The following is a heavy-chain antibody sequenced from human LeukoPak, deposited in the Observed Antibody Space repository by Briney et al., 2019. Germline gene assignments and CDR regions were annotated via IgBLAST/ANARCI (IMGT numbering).Heavy chain of an antibody. CDR2: IYTSGST. D-gene: IGHD5-18*01. CDR1: GGSISSNY. V-gene: IGHV4-4*09. Sequence: SETLSLTCTVSGGSISSNYWSWIRQPPGKGLEWIGYIYTSGSTNYNPSLKSRVTISVDTSKNQFSLKLSSVTAADAAVYYCANGYSYGYSSGWGQGTLVTVSS. CDR3: ANGYSYGYSSG. J-gene: IGHJ4*02.